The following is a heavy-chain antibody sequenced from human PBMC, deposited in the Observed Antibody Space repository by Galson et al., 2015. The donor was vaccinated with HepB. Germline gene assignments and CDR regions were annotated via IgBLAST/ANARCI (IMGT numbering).Heavy chain of an antibody. CDR3: ARWSRDGYKRDFDY. CDR1: GGTFSSYA. Sequence: SVKVSCKASGGTFSSYAISWVRQAPGQGLEWMGRIIPILGIANYAQKFQGRVTITADKSTSTAYMELSSLRSEDTAVYYCARWSRDGYKRDFDYWGQGTLVTVSS. CDR2: IIPILGIA. J-gene: IGHJ4*02. V-gene: IGHV1-69*04. D-gene: IGHD5-24*01.